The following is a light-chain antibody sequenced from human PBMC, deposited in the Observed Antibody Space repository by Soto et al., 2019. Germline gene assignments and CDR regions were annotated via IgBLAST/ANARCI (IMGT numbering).Light chain of an antibody. Sequence: EVVMTQTPATLSVSPGDRATLSCRASQSVRSNLVWYQQKPGQAPRLLIYGASTRATGVPARFSGSGFGTEFTLTITSLQSEDFAVYYCQQYNSYSYTFGQGTKLEIK. J-gene: IGKJ2*01. V-gene: IGKV3-15*01. CDR3: QQYNSYSYT. CDR2: GAS. CDR1: QSVRSN.